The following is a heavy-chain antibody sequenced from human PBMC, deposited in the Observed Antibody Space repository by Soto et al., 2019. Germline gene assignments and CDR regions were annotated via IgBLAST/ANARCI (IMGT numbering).Heavy chain of an antibody. V-gene: IGHV4-4*02. CDR2: MYHTGST. Sequence: QVQLQESRPGLVKPSGTLSLTCAVSGVSISSNNWWSWVRQPPGKGLEWIGEMYHTGSTNYNPSLKSRVTISGDKTTSQFSMQLRSVPAADTAVYLCARSSRYAYDRSEGNFDYWGQGALVSGSS. CDR3: ARSSRYAYDRSEGNFDY. CDR1: GVSISSNNW. J-gene: IGHJ4*02. D-gene: IGHD3-22*01.